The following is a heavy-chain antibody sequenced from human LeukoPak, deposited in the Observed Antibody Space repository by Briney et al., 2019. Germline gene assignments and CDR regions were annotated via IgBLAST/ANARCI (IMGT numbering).Heavy chain of an antibody. CDR1: GGSISSYY. CDR3: ARARADSSSWYYYYYMDV. D-gene: IGHD6-13*01. Sequence: PSETLSLTCTLSGGSISSYYWSWIRQSPGKGLGWIGYIYYSGSTNYNPSLKSRVTIPVDTSKNQFSLKLSSVTAADTAAYYCARARADSSSWYYYYYMDVWGKGTTVTVSS. CDR2: IYYSGST. V-gene: IGHV4-59*01. J-gene: IGHJ6*03.